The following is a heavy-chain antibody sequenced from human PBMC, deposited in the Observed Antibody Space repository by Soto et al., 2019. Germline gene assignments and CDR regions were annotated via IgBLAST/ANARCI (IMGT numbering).Heavy chain of an antibody. CDR2: ISGSGGST. V-gene: IGHV3-23*01. CDR3: AKERRDGYNWYYYYGMDV. Sequence: SRRLSCASSGFTFSIYAMSWVRQAPWEWREWVSAISGSGGSTYYADSVKGRFTISRDNSKNTLYLQMNSLRAEDTAVYYCAKERRDGYNWYYYYGMDVWGQGTTVTVSS. J-gene: IGHJ6*02. D-gene: IGHD5-12*01. CDR1: GFTFSIYA.